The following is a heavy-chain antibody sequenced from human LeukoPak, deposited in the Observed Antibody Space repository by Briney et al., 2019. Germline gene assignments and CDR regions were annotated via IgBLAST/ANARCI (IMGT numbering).Heavy chain of an antibody. J-gene: IGHJ4*02. D-gene: IGHD3-3*01. V-gene: IGHV4-39*01. CDR2: IYYSGST. CDR1: GGSTSSSSYY. Sequence: SEALSLTCTVSGGSTSSSSYYWGWIRQPPGKGLEWIGSIYYSGSTYYNPSLKSRVTISVDTSKNQFSLKLSSVTAADTAVYYCARTPLEWLFPYYFDYWGQGTLVTVSS. CDR3: ARTPLEWLFPYYFDY.